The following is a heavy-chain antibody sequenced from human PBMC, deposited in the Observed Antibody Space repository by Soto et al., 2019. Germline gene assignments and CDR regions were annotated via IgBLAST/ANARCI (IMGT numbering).Heavy chain of an antibody. Sequence: ASVKVSCKASGYTFTSYDINWVRQATGQGLEWMGWMNPNSGNTGYAQKFQGRVTMTRNTSISTAYMELSSLRSEDTAVYYCAKFASDYHYYDSSGPSFDYWGQGTLVTVSP. J-gene: IGHJ4*02. CDR1: GYTFTSYD. D-gene: IGHD3-22*01. CDR3: AKFASDYHYYDSSGPSFDY. V-gene: IGHV1-8*01. CDR2: MNPNSGNT.